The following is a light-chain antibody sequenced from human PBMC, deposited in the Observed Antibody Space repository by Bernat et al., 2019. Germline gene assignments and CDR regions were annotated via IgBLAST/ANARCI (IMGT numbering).Light chain of an antibody. CDR2: GAS. V-gene: IGKV3-15*01. CDR1: QSSGNN. CDR3: QQYNDWPPWT. Sequence: EIVMTQSPVTLSVSPGERVTVSCRASQSSGNNIAWYQHKPGQAPRLLIFGASSRATGISGRFSGSGVGTDFTLTISSLQSEDSALYYCQQYNDWPPWTFGQGTRIEIK. J-gene: IGKJ1*01.